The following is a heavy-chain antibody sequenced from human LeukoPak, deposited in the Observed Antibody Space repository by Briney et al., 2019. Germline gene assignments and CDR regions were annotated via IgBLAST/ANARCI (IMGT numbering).Heavy chain of an antibody. CDR3: GKGDLRYCSSSSCNDY. CDR1: GFTFSRNA. J-gene: IGHJ4*02. Sequence: GGSLRLSCAASGFTFSRNAMSWVRQAPGKGLEWVSAISGSGGSTYYADSVKGRFTISRDNSKNTLYLQMNSLRAEDTAVYYCGKGDLRYCSSSSCNDYWGQGTLVTVSS. CDR2: ISGSGGST. V-gene: IGHV3-23*01. D-gene: IGHD2-2*01.